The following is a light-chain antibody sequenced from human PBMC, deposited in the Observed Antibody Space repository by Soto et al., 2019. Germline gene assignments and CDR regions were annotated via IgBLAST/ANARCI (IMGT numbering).Light chain of an antibody. Sequence: EIVMTQSPATLSVSPGERATLSCRASQSVSSSLAWYQQKPGQAPRLLISDASTRATGIPARFSGSGSGTEFTLTISSLQSEDFALYYCHQYNSWPPGTFGQGTRWIS. J-gene: IGKJ2*01. CDR1: QSVSSS. CDR2: DAS. CDR3: HQYNSWPPGT. V-gene: IGKV3-15*01.